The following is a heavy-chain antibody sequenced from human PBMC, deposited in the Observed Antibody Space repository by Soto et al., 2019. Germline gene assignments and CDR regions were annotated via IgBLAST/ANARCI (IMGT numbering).Heavy chain of an antibody. D-gene: IGHD1-1*01. V-gene: IGHV1-18*01. CDR3: ARDSCAGRVHYYGMDV. Sequence: QVQLVQSGAEVKKPGASVKVSCKASGYTFTSYGISWVRQAPGQGLEWMGWISAYNGNTNYAQKLQGRVTMTTDTSMSTAYMELRSLRSDDTAVYYCARDSCAGRVHYYGMDVWGQGTTVTVSS. J-gene: IGHJ6*02. CDR2: ISAYNGNT. CDR1: GYTFTSYG.